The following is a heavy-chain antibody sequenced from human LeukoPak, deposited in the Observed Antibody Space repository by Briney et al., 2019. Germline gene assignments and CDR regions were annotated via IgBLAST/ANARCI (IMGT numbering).Heavy chain of an antibody. CDR1: GFTFSSYW. J-gene: IGHJ6*02. Sequence: PGGSLRLSCVASGFTFSSYWMSWVCQAPGKGLEWVANIKQDGSEKYYVDSVKGRFTISRDNAKNSLYLQMNSLRAEDTAVYYCARELEWLSLYYYYGMDVWGQGTTVTVSS. CDR3: ARELEWLSLYYYYGMDV. V-gene: IGHV3-7*01. D-gene: IGHD3-3*01. CDR2: IKQDGSEK.